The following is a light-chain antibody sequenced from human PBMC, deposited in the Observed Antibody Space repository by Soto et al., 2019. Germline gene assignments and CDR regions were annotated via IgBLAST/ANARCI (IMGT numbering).Light chain of an antibody. CDR1: QGISSW. CDR3: HQHNNWWT. J-gene: IGKJ1*01. V-gene: IGKV1D-16*01. CDR2: DAS. Sequence: DIQMTQSPSSVSASVGDRVTITCRASQGISSWLAWYQQKPEKAPKLVIYDASSLQSGVPSRFSGSGSGTDFTLTISSLQSEDFGVYYCHQHNNWWTFGQGTKVEIK.